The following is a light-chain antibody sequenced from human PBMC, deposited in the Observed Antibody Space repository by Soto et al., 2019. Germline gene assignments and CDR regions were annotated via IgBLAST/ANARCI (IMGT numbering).Light chain of an antibody. CDR3: QHYNSYSEA. CDR1: QTINSN. CDR2: GAT. Sequence: EVVMTQSPATLSVSPGERATLSCRASQTINSNLAWYQQKPGQAPRPLIHGATTRATGIPGRFSGSGSGTEFTLTISSLQPDDFATYYCQHYNSYSEAFGQGTKVDIK. J-gene: IGKJ1*01. V-gene: IGKV3-15*01.